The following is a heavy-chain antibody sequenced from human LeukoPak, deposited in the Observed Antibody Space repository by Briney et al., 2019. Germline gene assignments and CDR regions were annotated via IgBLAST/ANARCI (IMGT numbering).Heavy chain of an antibody. CDR1: GYTFTSYD. CDR3: ARVSHYDSSGYYYAHPYFDY. Sequence: ASVKVSCKASGYTFTSYDINWVRQATGQGLEWMGWMNPNNGNTGYAQKFQGRVTMTRNTSISTAYMELSSLRSEDTAVYYCARVSHYDSSGYYYAHPYFDYWGQGTLVTVSS. D-gene: IGHD3-22*01. J-gene: IGHJ4*02. V-gene: IGHV1-8*01. CDR2: MNPNNGNT.